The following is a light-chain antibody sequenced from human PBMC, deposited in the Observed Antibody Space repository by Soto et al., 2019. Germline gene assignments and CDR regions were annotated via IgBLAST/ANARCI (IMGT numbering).Light chain of an antibody. Sequence: EIVLTQSPGTLSLSAGERATLSCRASQRVTSSNLAWYQQKPGQAPRLLIYGTSTRATGIPARFSGSGSGTEFTLTISSLQSEDFAVYYCQQYNNWPPAFGQGTKVDI. CDR3: QQYNNWPPA. V-gene: IGKV3-15*01. CDR1: QRVTSSN. J-gene: IGKJ1*01. CDR2: GTS.